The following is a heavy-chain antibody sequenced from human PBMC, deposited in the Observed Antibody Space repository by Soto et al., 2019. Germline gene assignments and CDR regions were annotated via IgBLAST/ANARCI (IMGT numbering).Heavy chain of an antibody. CDR2: IYFSGSGST. V-gene: IGHV4-59*12. CDR1: GGSISNSY. D-gene: IGHD6-13*01. J-gene: IGHJ6*02. Sequence: SETLSLTCTVSGGSISNSYWSWIRQSPGKGLEWMGYIYFSGSGSTNYNPSLKSRVTISLDKSKNHFSLKLSSVTAADTAVYYCARDGLEAAGRDYYGMDVWGQGTTVTVSS. CDR3: ARDGLEAAGRDYYGMDV.